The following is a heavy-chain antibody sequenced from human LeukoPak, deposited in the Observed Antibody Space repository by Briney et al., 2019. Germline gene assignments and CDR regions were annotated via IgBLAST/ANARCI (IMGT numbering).Heavy chain of an antibody. Sequence: ASVKVSCKASGYTFTGYYMHWVRQAPGQGLEWMGWINPNSGYTNYAQKFQGRVTMTRDTSISTAYMELTSLRSDDSALYYCASVNYGTVEEFHHWGQGTLVTVSS. CDR3: ASVNYGTVEEFHH. CDR1: GYTFTGYY. V-gene: IGHV1-2*02. CDR2: INPNSGYT. D-gene: IGHD1-1*01. J-gene: IGHJ1*01.